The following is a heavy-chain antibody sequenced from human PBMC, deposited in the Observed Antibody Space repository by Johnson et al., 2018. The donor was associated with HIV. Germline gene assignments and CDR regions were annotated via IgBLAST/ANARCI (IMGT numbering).Heavy chain of an antibody. CDR2: ISSSGSTI. Sequence: VQLVESGGGLVQPGGSLRLSCAASGFTFSSYAMHWVRQAPGKGLEYVSAISSSGSTIYYADSVRGRFAISRDNSKNTVYLQMSSLRVEDTAIYHCAKTVRQWLVRNDAFDIWGQGTMVTVSS. D-gene: IGHD6-19*01. CDR3: AKTVRQWLVRNDAFDI. CDR1: GFTFSSYA. J-gene: IGHJ3*02. V-gene: IGHV3-64D*06.